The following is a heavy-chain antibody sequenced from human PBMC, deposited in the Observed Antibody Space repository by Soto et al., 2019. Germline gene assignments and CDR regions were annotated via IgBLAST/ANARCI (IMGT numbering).Heavy chain of an antibody. CDR3: ARGLNDYDSSGRQITLGY. CDR2: NNWNGGST. D-gene: IGHD3-22*01. V-gene: IGHV3-20*04. CDR1: GFTFDDYG. J-gene: IGHJ4*02. Sequence: VRSLRLSCADSGFTFDDYGMSWVRQAPGKGLEWVSGNNWNGGSTGYADSVKGRFTISRDNAKNSLYLQMNSLRAEGTAMYYGARGLNDYDSSGRQITLGYWGKGTLDTVSS.